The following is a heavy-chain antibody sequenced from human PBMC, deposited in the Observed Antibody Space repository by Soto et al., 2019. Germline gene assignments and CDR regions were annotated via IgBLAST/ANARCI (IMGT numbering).Heavy chain of an antibody. CDR1: GFTFSSYG. CDR3: AKDGRNQDYFDY. CDR2: ISYDGSNK. V-gene: IGHV3-30*18. D-gene: IGHD4-4*01. J-gene: IGHJ4*02. Sequence: GGSLRLSCAASGFTFSSYGMHWVRQAPGKGLEWVAVISYDGSNKYYADSVKGRFTISRDNSKNTLYLQMNSLRAEDTAVYYCAKDGRNQDYFDYWGQGTLVTVSS.